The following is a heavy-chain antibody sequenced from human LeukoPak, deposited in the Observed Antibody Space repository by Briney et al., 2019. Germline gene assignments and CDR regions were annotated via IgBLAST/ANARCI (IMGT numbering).Heavy chain of an antibody. V-gene: IGHV1-58*01. J-gene: IGHJ5*02. CDR3: AAERYSDSCCWFDP. D-gene: IGHD6-13*01. Sequence: ASVTVSYKPSGFTFSSSAVQWVGQARGHPLEWIGWIGVGSGSTSYAQEFQDRVTITRDMSTTTAYLELSSLRPEDTAVYYCAAERYSDSCCWFDPWGQGTLVTVSS. CDR1: GFTFSSSA. CDR2: IGVGSGST.